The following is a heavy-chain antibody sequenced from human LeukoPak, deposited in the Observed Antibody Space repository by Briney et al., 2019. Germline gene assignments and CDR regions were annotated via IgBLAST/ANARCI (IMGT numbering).Heavy chain of an antibody. V-gene: IGHV3-21*01. Sequence: PGGSLRLSCAASGLTFSSYSMYWVRQAPEKGLEWVSFIRSSSSYIYYADSVKGRFTISRDNAKNSLYLQMNSLRAEDTAVYYCARDKYYYDSSGYPVIDPWGQGTLVTVSS. D-gene: IGHD3-22*01. CDR1: GLTFSSYS. J-gene: IGHJ5*02. CDR2: IRSSSSYI. CDR3: ARDKYYYDSSGYPVIDP.